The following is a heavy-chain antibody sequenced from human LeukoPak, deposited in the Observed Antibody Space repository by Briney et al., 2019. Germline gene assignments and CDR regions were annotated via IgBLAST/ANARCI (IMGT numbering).Heavy chain of an antibody. D-gene: IGHD3-22*01. J-gene: IGHJ3*02. CDR3: ARRTTYYYDSSGYYYHAFDI. V-gene: IGHV4-59*12. CDR2: IYYSGST. CDR1: GGSISSYY. Sequence: TSETLSLTCTVSGGSISSYYWSWIRQPPGKGLEWIGYIYYSGSTNYNPSLKSRVTISVDTSKNQFSLKLSSVTAADTAVYYCARRTTYYYDSSGYYYHAFDIWGQGTMVTVSS.